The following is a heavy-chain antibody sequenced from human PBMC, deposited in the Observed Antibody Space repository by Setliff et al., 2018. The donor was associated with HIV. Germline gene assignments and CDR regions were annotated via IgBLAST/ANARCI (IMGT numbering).Heavy chain of an antibody. CDR3: ARHWYSSSWYHVFDI. CDR1: GGSISSYY. J-gene: IGHJ3*02. V-gene: IGHV4-59*08. CDR2: IYYRGTT. D-gene: IGHD6-13*01. Sequence: SETLSLTCTVSGGSISSYYWSWIRQPPGKGLEWIGYIYYRGTTNYNPSLKSRVTISVDTSKNQFSLKLSSVTAADTAVYYCARHWYSSSWYHVFDIWGQGTMVTVSS.